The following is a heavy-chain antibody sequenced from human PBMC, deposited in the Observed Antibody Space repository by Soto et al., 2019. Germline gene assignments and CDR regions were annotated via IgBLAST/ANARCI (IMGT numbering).Heavy chain of an antibody. J-gene: IGHJ6*02. D-gene: IGHD1-26*01. CDR2: ISGSGGST. Sequence: EVQLLESGGGLVQPGGSLRLSCAASGFTFSSYAMSWVRQAPGKGLEWVSTISGSGGSTYYADSVKGRFTISRDNSKNTLYVQMSSLRAEDTAVYDCAKDSPQWELSILDYYGMDVWGQGTTVTVSS. CDR3: AKDSPQWELSILDYYGMDV. CDR1: GFTFSSYA. V-gene: IGHV3-23*01.